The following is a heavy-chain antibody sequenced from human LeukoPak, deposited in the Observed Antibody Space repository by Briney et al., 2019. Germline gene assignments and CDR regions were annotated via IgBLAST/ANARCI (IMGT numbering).Heavy chain of an antibody. D-gene: IGHD4-17*01. J-gene: IGHJ4*02. Sequence: PSETLSLTCAVYGGSFSGYYWSWIRQPPGKGLEWIGEINHSGSTNYNPSLKSRVTISVDTSKNQFSLKLSSVTAADTAMYYCARADYYGDYASGYFDYWGQGTLVTVSS. CDR2: INHSGST. CDR1: GGSFSGYY. CDR3: ARADYYGDYASGYFDY. V-gene: IGHV4-34*09.